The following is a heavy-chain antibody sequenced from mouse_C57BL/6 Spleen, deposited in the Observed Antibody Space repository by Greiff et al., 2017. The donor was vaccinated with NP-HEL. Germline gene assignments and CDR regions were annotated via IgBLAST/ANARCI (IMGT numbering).Heavy chain of an antibody. J-gene: IGHJ1*03. D-gene: IGHD1-1*01. Sequence: EVMLVESGGGLVQPGGSLSLSCAASGFTFTDYYMSWVRQPPGKALEWLGFIRNKANGYTTEYSASVKGRFTISRDNSQSILYLQMNALRAEDSATYYCASGTVVATDWYFDVWGTGTTVTVSS. CDR2: IRNKANGYTT. CDR1: GFTFTDYY. CDR3: ASGTVVATDWYFDV. V-gene: IGHV7-3*01.